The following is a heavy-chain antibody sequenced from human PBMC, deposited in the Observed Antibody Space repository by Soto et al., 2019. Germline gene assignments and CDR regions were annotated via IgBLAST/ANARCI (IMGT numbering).Heavy chain of an antibody. CDR3: ARDLRRSNYYGSGSYYPPDYYYGMDV. J-gene: IGHJ6*02. CDR2: FFIGGNT. Sequence: SETLSLTCTVSGGSISSTTYYWGWMRQPPGKGLEWIASFFIGGNTYYNPSLKSRVTISVDTSKNQFSLKLSSVTAADTAVYFCARDLRRSNYYGSGSYYPPDYYYGMDVWGQGTTVTVSS. CDR1: GGSISSTTYY. V-gene: IGHV4-39*02. D-gene: IGHD3-10*01.